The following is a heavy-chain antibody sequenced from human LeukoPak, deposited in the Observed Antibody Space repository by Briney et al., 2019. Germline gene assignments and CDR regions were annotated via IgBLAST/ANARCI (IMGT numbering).Heavy chain of an antibody. D-gene: IGHD2-21*02. CDR2: ISTGGDNT. J-gene: IGHJ5*02. CDR3: ARDISGGGDYGWFDP. CDR1: GFTFSTYA. Sequence: PGGSLRLSCAGSGFTFSTYAMTWVRQPPGKGLEWVSSISTGGDNTYYLDSVKGRFTISRDNSKNTLYLQMNSLRAEDTALYRCARDISGGGDYGWFDPSGQGTLVTVSS. V-gene: IGHV3-23*01.